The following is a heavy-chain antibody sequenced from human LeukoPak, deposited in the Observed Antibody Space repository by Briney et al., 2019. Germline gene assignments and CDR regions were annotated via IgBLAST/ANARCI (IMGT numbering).Heavy chain of an antibody. J-gene: IGHJ4*02. CDR1: GGSISSSSYY. V-gene: IGHV4-39*01. CDR2: IYYSGST. Sequence: TTSETLSLTCTVSGGSISSSSYYWGWIRQPPGKGLEWIGSIYYSGSTYYNPSLKSRVTISVDTSKNQFSLKLSSVTAADTAVYYCATSASSGYYDYWGQGTLVTVPS. D-gene: IGHD3-22*01. CDR3: ATSASSGYYDY.